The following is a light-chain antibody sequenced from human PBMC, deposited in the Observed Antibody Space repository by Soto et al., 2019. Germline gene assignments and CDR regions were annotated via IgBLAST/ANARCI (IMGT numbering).Light chain of an antibody. CDR2: GAS. Sequence: IVLTQSPGTLSLSPGERATLSCRASQSVSNNYLAWYQQKPGQAPRLLIYGASNRATGIPDRFSGSGSGTDFTLTISRLEPEDFAVYYCHQYGSPGTYGQRTKVDI. J-gene: IGKJ1*01. CDR3: HQYGSPGT. CDR1: QSVSNNY. V-gene: IGKV3-20*01.